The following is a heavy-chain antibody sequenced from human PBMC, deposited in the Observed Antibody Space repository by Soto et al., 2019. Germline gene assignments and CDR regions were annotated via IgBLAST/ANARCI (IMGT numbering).Heavy chain of an antibody. CDR3: ARATGTLRSRNCDY. CDR1: GGSISSVGHY. V-gene: IGHV4-31*03. J-gene: IGHJ4*02. CDR2: IYHTGST. Sequence: SATLSLTCTVSGGSISSVGHYWTWIRQPPGKGLEWIGSIYHTGSTYYSPSLRSRLTISVDTSKSQFSLRLNSVTAADTAVYYCARATGTLRSRNCDYWGQGTLVTVSS. D-gene: IGHD3-9*01.